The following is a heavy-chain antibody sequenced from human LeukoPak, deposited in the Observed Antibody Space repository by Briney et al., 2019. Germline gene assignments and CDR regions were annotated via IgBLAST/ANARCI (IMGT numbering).Heavy chain of an antibody. CDR3: ARQVHNWGLDY. J-gene: IGHJ4*02. Sequence: GASVKVSCKASGYTFTGYHMHWVRQAPGQRLEWMGWMNPNSGGTNSAQKSQGRVTMTRNTSISTAYTELSSLRSEDTAVYYCARQVHNWGLDYWGQGTLVTVSS. CDR1: GYTFTGYH. V-gene: IGHV1-2*02. D-gene: IGHD7-27*01. CDR2: MNPNSGGT.